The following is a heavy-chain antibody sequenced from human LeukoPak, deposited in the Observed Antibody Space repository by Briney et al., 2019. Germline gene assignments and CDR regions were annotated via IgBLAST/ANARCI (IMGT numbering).Heavy chain of an antibody. V-gene: IGHV1-2*02. CDR1: GYTFTGYY. D-gene: IGHD2-2*01. J-gene: IGHJ6*03. Sequence: ASVKLSCTASGYTFTGYYMHWVRQAPGQGLEWMGWINPNSGGTNYAQKFQGRVTMTRDTSISTAYMELSRLRPDDTAVYYCARDNHCSSTSCYDYYYYMDVWGKGTTVTVSS. CDR3: ARDNHCSSTSCYDYYYYMDV. CDR2: INPNSGGT.